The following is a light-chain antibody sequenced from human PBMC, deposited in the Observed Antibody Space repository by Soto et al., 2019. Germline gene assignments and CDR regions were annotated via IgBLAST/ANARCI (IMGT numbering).Light chain of an antibody. CDR1: QNIRNW. J-gene: IGKJ5*01. Sequence: IQLTQSPSTLSASVGDSVTITCRASQNIRNWLAWYQQKPGKAPNPLIYDASSLKSGVPPRFSGSGSGTDFTLTINSLQPEDFATYYCQHSSNFHFTFGQGTRLEI. CDR2: DAS. V-gene: IGKV1-5*01. CDR3: QHSSNFHFT.